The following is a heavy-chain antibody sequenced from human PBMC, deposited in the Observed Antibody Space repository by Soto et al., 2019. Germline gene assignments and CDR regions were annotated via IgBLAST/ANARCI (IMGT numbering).Heavy chain of an antibody. CDR3: ARVPDY. Sequence: ASETLSLTCXVSGGSTSSGGYSWSWIRQPPGQGLEWIAYIYHSVSTYYNPSLKSRVTISVDRSKNQFSLKLSSVTAADTAVYYCARVPDYWGQGTLVTVSS. V-gene: IGHV4-30-2*01. CDR2: IYHSVST. CDR1: GGSTSSGGYS. J-gene: IGHJ4*02.